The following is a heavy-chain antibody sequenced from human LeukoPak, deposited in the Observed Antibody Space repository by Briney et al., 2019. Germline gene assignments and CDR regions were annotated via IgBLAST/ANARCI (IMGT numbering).Heavy chain of an antibody. Sequence: PSETLSLTCTVSGGSMSPYHWGWIRQPSGKGLEWTGYIYYSGSTNYNPSLKSRVTISVDTSKNQFSLKLSFVTAADTAIYYCARAVSGRFDYWGQGTLVTVSS. CDR2: IYYSGST. D-gene: IGHD6-19*01. J-gene: IGHJ4*02. CDR3: ARAVSGRFDY. V-gene: IGHV4-59*12. CDR1: GGSMSPYH.